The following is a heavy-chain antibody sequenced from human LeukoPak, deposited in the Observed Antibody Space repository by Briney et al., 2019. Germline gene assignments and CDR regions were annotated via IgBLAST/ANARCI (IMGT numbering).Heavy chain of an antibody. D-gene: IGHD3-10*01. V-gene: IGHV4-38-2*02. J-gene: IGHJ4*02. CDR2: IYYSGYT. CDR3: AKHYMGSSYNRGLDY. CDR1: GYSISSGYY. Sequence: PSETLSLTCTVSGYSISSGYYWGWIRQPPGKGLEWIGSIYYSGYTYYNPSLESRVTISVDTSKNQFSLKLSSVTAADTAIYYCAKHYMGSSYNRGLDYWSQGTLVTVSS.